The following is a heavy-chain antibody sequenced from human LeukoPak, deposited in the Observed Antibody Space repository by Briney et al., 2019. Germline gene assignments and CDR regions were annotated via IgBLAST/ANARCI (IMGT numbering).Heavy chain of an antibody. V-gene: IGHV3-23*01. Sequence: GGSLRLSCAASGLTFSRYAMSWVRQAPGKGLEWVSGVSTSGGSTYYADSVKGRFTISRDNSKNTLHLQMNSLRVEDTAHYYCAREGIWFGDLGAGFWGQGTLVTVSS. J-gene: IGHJ4*02. D-gene: IGHD3-10*01. CDR2: VSTSGGST. CDR1: GLTFSRYA. CDR3: AREGIWFGDLGAGF.